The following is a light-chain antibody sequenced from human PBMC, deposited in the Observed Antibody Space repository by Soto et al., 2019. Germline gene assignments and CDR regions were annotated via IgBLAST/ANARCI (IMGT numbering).Light chain of an antibody. CDR3: QQYGSSPWT. J-gene: IGKJ1*01. CDR1: QSISNSY. Sequence: NQSPSTLSASVGDRVTITFRASQSISNSYLAWYQQKPGQAPRLLIYGTSSRATGIPDRFSGSGSGTDFTLTINRLEPEDFVIYYCQQYGSSPWTFGQGTKVDIK. CDR2: GTS. V-gene: IGKV3-20*01.